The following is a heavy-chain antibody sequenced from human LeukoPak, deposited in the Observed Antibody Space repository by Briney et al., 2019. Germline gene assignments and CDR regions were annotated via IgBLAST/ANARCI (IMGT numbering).Heavy chain of an antibody. D-gene: IGHD4-23*01. Sequence: SETLSLTCAVYCGSFSGYYWSWIRQPPGKGLEWIGEINHSGSTNYNPSLKSRVTISVDTSKNQFSLKLSSVTAADTAVYYCARGVRYGGTRTNWYFDLWGRGTLVTVSS. CDR3: ARGVRYGGTRTNWYFDL. CDR1: CGSFSGYY. J-gene: IGHJ2*01. V-gene: IGHV4-34*01. CDR2: INHSGST.